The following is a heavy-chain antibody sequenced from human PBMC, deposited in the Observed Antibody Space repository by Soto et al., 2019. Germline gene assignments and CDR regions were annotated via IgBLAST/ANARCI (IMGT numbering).Heavy chain of an antibody. CDR3: AMSPVGGAGRGGMDV. CDR1: GDSVSSNSAA. Sequence: KQSQTLSLTCAISGDSVSSNSAAWNWIRQSPSRGLEWLGRTYYRSKWYNDYAVSVKSRITINPDTSKNQFSLQLNSVTPEAAALYCWAMSPVGGAGRGGMDVWGQGTTVTVSS. V-gene: IGHV6-1*01. D-gene: IGHD3-10*01. J-gene: IGHJ6*02. CDR2: TYYRSKWYN.